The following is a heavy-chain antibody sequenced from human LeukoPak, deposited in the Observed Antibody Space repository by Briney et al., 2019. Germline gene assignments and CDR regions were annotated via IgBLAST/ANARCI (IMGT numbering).Heavy chain of an antibody. CDR2: ISYDGSNK. CDR3: ARDCYDSSGYYFDYYYYGMDV. J-gene: IGHJ6*02. V-gene: IGHV3-30*03. Sequence: SGGSLRLSCAASGFTFSSYGMHWVRQAPGKGLEWVAVISYDGSNKYYADSVKGRFTISRDNSKNTLYLQMNSLRAEDTAVYYCARDCYDSSGYYFDYYYYGMDVWGQGTTVTVSS. CDR1: GFTFSSYG. D-gene: IGHD3-22*01.